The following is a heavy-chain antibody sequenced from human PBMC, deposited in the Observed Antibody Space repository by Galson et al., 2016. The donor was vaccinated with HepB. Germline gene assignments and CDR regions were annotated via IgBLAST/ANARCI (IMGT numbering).Heavy chain of an antibody. Sequence: ETLSLTCTVSGGSISSYYWSWIRQPPGKGLEWIGYIYYSGSTNYNPSLKSRVTISVDTSKNQFSLKVSSVTAADTAVYYCASYGTSMVRGVISSWFDPWGQGTLVTVSS. D-gene: IGHD3-10*01. CDR3: ASYGTSMVRGVISSWFDP. J-gene: IGHJ5*02. CDR1: GGSISSYY. V-gene: IGHV4-59*01. CDR2: IYYSGST.